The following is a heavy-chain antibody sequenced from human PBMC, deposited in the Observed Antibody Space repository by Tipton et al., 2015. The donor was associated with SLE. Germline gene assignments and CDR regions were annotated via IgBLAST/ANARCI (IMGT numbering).Heavy chain of an antibody. J-gene: IGHJ6*02. CDR3: ARGTPSAFYYYTMDV. CDR1: GGSISSYY. Sequence: TLSLTCTVSGGSISSYYWSWIRQPPGKGLEWIGNIYDSGSTNYNPSLKSRVTISVDTSKNQFSLKLSSVTAADTAVYYCARGTPSAFYYYTMDVWGQGTTATVSS. D-gene: IGHD1-26*01. CDR2: IYDSGST. V-gene: IGHV4-59*08.